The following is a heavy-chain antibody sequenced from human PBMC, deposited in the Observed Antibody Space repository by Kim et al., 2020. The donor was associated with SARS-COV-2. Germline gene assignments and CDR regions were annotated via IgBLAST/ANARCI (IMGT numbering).Heavy chain of an antibody. J-gene: IGHJ4*02. D-gene: IGHD3-22*01. Sequence: GGSLRLSCAASGFTFSSYGMHWVRQAPGKGLEWVAIIWYDGSNKYYADSVKGRFTISRDNSKNTLYLQMNSLRAEDTAVYYCARVARDCYDCGGYYPIDYWGQGTLVTVSS. CDR1: GFTFSSYG. CDR3: ARVARDCYDCGGYYPIDY. CDR2: IWYDGSNK. V-gene: IGHV3-33*01.